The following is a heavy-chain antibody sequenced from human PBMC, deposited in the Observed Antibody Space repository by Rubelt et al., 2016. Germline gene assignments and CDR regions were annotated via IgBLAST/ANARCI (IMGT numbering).Heavy chain of an antibody. CDR2: INHSGST. D-gene: IGHD2-15*01. CDR3: ARGESYCSGGSCLDWFDP. CDR1: GGSFSGYY. J-gene: IGHJ5*02. Sequence: QVQLQQWGAGLLKPSETLSLTCAVYGGSFSGYYWSWIRQPPGKGLEWIGEINHSGSTNYNPSLKSRVTISVDTSKNQFSWKWSPGTAADAAVYYCARGESYCSGGSCLDWFDPWGQGTLVTVSS. V-gene: IGHV4-34*01.